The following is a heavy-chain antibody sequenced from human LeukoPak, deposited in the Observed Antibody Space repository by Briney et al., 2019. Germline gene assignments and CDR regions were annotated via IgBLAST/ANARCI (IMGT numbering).Heavy chain of an antibody. D-gene: IGHD3-9*01. CDR1: GYTFTSYY. CDR3: ARVLFSSYEGTITPHEGPKTSRGRPIDY. V-gene: IGHV1-46*01. J-gene: IGHJ4*02. CDR2: INPSGGST. Sequence: ASVKVSCEASGYTFTSYYMHWVRQAPGQGLEWMGIINPSGGSTSYAQKFQGRVTMTRDTSTSTVYMELRSLRAGDTAVYYCARVLFSSYEGTITPHEGPKTSRGRPIDYWGQGTLVTVSS.